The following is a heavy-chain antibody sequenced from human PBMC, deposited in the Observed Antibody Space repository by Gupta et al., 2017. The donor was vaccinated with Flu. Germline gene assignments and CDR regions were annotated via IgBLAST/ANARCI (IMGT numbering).Heavy chain of an antibody. Sequence: ASGFTLSSYAMSWVRQAPGKGLEWVSGISGSGYRTYYADSVKGRFTISRDTSKNTLHLQMNSLRAEDTAVYYCAKDLALWPQHFDYWGQGTLVTVSS. V-gene: IGHV3-23*01. D-gene: IGHD3-16*01. CDR1: GFTLSSYA. J-gene: IGHJ4*02. CDR2: ISGSGYRT. CDR3: AKDLALWPQHFDY.